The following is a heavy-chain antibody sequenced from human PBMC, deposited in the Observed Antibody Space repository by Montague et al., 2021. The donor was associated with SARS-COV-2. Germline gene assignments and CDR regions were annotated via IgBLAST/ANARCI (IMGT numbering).Heavy chain of an antibody. Sequence: SLRLSCAASGFTFCSNFMSCVRHAPGKALEWISFVYTRVTPNHADSFTGRFTISRDNPQNTLSLQMDSLIVEDTAVYYCVTGVFSDWYGGFESWGQGTCVNVS. V-gene: IGHV3-66*01. D-gene: IGHD3-9*01. J-gene: IGHJ4*02. CDR1: GFTFCSNF. CDR3: VTGVFSDWYGGFES. CDR2: VYTRVTP.